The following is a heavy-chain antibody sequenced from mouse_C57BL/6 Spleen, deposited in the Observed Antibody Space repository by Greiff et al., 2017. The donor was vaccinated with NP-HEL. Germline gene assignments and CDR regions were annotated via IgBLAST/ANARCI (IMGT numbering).Heavy chain of an antibody. J-gene: IGHJ3*01. Sequence: VKLMESGPGLVAPSQSLSITCTVSGFSLTSYGVSWVRQPPGKGLEWLGVIWGDGSTNYYSALIYRLGISTDNSKSKVFLKLNRLQTDDTATYYCAKRDGNYGGFAYWGQGTLVTVSA. CDR1: GFSLTSYG. CDR3: AKRDGNYGGFAY. D-gene: IGHD2-1*01. V-gene: IGHV2-3*01. CDR2: IWGDGST.